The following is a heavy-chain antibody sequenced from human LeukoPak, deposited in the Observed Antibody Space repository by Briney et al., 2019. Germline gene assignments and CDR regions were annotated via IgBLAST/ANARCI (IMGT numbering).Heavy chain of an antibody. J-gene: IGHJ4*02. CDR2: ITSKGGTT. V-gene: IGHV3-64*01. Sequence: TGGSLRLSCAASGFTFSNYAMHWVRQAPGKGLHFVAAITSKGGTTNYANSVKGRFTVSRDNSKNTLYLQMGSLRTEDMAVYYCATGFPTLGGLYGYWGQGTLVTVSS. CDR1: GFTFSNYA. CDR3: ATGFPTLGGLYGY. D-gene: IGHD1-26*01.